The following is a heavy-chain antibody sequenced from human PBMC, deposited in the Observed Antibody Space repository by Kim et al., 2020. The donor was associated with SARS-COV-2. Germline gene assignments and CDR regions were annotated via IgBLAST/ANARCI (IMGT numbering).Heavy chain of an antibody. D-gene: IGHD2-2*01. Sequence: SVKVSCKASGGTFSSYAISWVRQAPGQGLEWMGGIIPIFGTANYAQKFQGRVTITADESTSTAYMELSSLRSEDTAVYYCAMPAQGYQLLTFYYYYYYGMDVWGQGTTVTVSS. J-gene: IGHJ6*02. CDR2: IIPIFGTA. CDR1: GGTFSSYA. CDR3: AMPAQGYQLLTFYYYYYYGMDV. V-gene: IGHV1-69*13.